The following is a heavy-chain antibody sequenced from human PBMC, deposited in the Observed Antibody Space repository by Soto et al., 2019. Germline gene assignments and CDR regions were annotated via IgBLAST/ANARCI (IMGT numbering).Heavy chain of an antibody. CDR3: ARSTRGRGVDY. V-gene: IGHV4-34*01. D-gene: IGHD2-8*02. Sequence: SETLSLTCAVYGGSFSGYYWSWIRQPPGKGLEWIGEINHSGSTNYNPSFKSRVTISVDTSKNQFSLKLSSVTAADTAVYYCARSTRGRGVDYWGQGTLVTVSS. J-gene: IGHJ4*02. CDR1: GGSFSGYY. CDR2: INHSGST.